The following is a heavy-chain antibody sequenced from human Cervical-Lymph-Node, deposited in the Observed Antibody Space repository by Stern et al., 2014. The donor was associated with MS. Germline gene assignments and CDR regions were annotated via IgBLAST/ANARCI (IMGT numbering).Heavy chain of an antibody. CDR2: ILPGGSDI. J-gene: IGHJ4*02. CDR1: GYTFTSSW. Sequence: EVQLVEPGPEVKRPGESLKISCQASGYTFTSSWIGWARQMPGKGLEWTAIILPGGSDIRYSRSFRGRVTISADKSSSTAYLQWNNRKASGTAIYYCARQRYFDYWGQGTLGTVSS. CDR3: ARQRYFDY. V-gene: IGHV5-51*01.